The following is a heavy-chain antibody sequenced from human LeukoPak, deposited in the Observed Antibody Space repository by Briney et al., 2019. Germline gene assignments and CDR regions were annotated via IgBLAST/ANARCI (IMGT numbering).Heavy chain of an antibody. CDR3: ARAPMMDSSGYAY. D-gene: IGHD3-22*01. CDR2: ISYDGSNK. J-gene: IGHJ4*02. CDR1: GFTFSSYA. Sequence: GGSLRLSCAASGFTFSSYAMHWVRQAPGKGLEWVAVISYDGSNKYYADSVEGRFTISRDNSKNTLYLQMNSLRAEDTAVYYCARAPMMDSSGYAYWGQGTLVTVSS. V-gene: IGHV3-30*04.